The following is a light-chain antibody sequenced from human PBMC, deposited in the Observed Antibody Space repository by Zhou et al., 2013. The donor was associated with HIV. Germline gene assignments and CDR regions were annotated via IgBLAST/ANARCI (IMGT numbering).Light chain of an antibody. CDR2: KAS. Sequence: DIQLTQSPSTLSASVGDRVTITCRASQSIINWLAWYQQKPGKAPKLLIYKASSLETGVPVRFSGSRSGTEFTLTISSLQPDDFATYYCQQYNSYSSSFGQGTKLEIK. CDR1: QSIINW. V-gene: IGKV1-5*03. J-gene: IGKJ2*04. CDR3: QQYNSYSSS.